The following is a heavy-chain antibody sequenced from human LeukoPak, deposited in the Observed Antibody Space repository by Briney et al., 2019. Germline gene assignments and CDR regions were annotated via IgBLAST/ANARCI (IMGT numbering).Heavy chain of an antibody. CDR3: ARGFLMVRGVIGAY. V-gene: IGHV1-8*01. Sequence: ASVKVSCKASGYTFTSYDINWVRQATGQGLEWMGWMNPNSGNTGYAQKFQGRVTMTRNTSISTAYMGLSSLRSEDTAVYYCARGFLMVRGVIGAYWGQGTLVTVSS. D-gene: IGHD3-10*01. CDR2: MNPNSGNT. CDR1: GYTFTSYD. J-gene: IGHJ4*02.